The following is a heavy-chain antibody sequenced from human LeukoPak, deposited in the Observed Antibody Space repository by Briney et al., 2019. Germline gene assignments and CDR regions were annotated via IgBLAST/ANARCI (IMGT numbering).Heavy chain of an antibody. Sequence: PGGSLRLSCAASGFTFSSYAMSWVRQAPGKGLEWVSAISGSGGSTYYADSVKGRFTISRDNSKNTLYLQIDGLRVEDTAVYYCARVSFTSAWSFDYWGPGTLVSVSS. J-gene: IGHJ4*02. CDR1: GFTFSSYA. CDR2: ISGSGGST. V-gene: IGHV3-23*01. D-gene: IGHD6-19*01. CDR3: ARVSFTSAWSFDY.